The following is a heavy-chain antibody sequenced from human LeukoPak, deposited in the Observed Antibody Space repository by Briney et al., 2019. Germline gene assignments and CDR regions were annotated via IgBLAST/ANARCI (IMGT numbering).Heavy chain of an antibody. V-gene: IGHV2-5*01. CDR3: AHRGSGSYSFDY. CDR1: GFSLSTSGVG. Sequence: ESGPTLVKPTQTLTLTCTFSGFSLSTSGVGVGWIRQPPGKALEWLALIYWNDDKRYGPSLKSRLTITKDTSKNQVVLTMTNMDPVDTATYYCAHRGSGSYSFDYWGQGTLVTVSS. J-gene: IGHJ4*02. CDR2: IYWNDDK. D-gene: IGHD3-10*01.